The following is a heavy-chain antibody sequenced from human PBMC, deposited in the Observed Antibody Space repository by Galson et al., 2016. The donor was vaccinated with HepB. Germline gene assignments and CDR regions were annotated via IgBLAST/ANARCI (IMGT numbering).Heavy chain of an antibody. CDR1: GFTFSTYA. CDR3: ARGGDFGSRHDFDY. D-gene: IGHD3-10*01. Sequence: SLRLSCAPSGFTFSTYAMHWVRQAPGKGLEWVAVIWYDGSNKYYADSVKGRFTVSRDNYKSTLYLQMNGLRVEDTAVYYCARGGDFGSRHDFDYWGQGTLVTVSS. V-gene: IGHV3-33*01. J-gene: IGHJ4*02. CDR2: IWYDGSNK.